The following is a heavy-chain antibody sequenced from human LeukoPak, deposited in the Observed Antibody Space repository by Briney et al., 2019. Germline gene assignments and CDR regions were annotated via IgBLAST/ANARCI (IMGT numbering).Heavy chain of an antibody. J-gene: IGHJ4*02. CDR1: GFTFSNYD. CDR2: IDYGGGSA. CDR3: TKGRVGYDY. D-gene: IGHD1-26*01. Sequence: GGSLRLSCAASGFTFSNYDMSWVRQAPGKGLEWVSAIDYGGGSAYYADSVKGRFTISRDNSRNTLYLQLNSLRAEDTAVYYCTKGRVGYDYWGQGTLVTVSS. V-gene: IGHV3-23*01.